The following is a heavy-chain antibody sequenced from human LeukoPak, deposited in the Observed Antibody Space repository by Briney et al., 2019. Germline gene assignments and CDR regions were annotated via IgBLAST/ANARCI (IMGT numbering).Heavy chain of an antibody. CDR2: IGTAGDT. Sequence: GGSLRLSCAASGFTFSSYDMHWVRQATGKGLEWVSAIGTAGDTYYPGSVKGRFTISRENAKNSLYLQMNSLRAGDTAVYYCARGGRSGSYYKAFDYWGQGTPVTVSS. CDR3: ARGGRSGSYYKAFDY. D-gene: IGHD3-10*01. J-gene: IGHJ4*02. CDR1: GFTFSSYD. V-gene: IGHV3-13*01.